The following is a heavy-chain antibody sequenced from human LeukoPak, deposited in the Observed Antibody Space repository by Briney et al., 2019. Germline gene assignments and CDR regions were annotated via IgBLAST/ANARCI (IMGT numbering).Heavy chain of an antibody. J-gene: IGHJ4*02. D-gene: IGHD3-3*01. V-gene: IGHV3-21*04. CDR1: GFTFNIYT. Sequence: GGSLRLSCAASGFTFNIYTMNWVRQAPGKGLEWVSSISSSSDYIYYADSVKGRFTISRDNAKNSLYLQMNSLRAEDTALYYCARDGFGVYDFGRDWGQGTLVTVSS. CDR3: ARDGFGVYDFGRD. CDR2: ISSSSDYI.